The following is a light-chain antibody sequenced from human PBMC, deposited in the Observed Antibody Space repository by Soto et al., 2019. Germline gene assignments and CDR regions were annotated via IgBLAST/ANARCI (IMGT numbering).Light chain of an antibody. Sequence: QSALTQPASVSGSPGQSITISCTGTNSDVGGYDYVSWYQQYPGKAPKVIIYEVNKRPSGISNRFSGSKSGNMASLTISGLQAVDEADYYCSSYTDSASRVFGTGTKVTVL. J-gene: IGLJ1*01. CDR2: EVN. V-gene: IGLV2-14*01. CDR3: SSYTDSASRV. CDR1: NSDVGGYDY.